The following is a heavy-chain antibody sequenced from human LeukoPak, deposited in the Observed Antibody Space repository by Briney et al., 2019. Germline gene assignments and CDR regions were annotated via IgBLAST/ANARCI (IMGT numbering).Heavy chain of an antibody. CDR1: GFTFSSYS. CDR3: ARQVQYGPGNEKSRAYYMDV. CDR2: ISSSSSYI. Sequence: GGSLRLSCAASGFTFSSYSMNWVRQAPGKGLEWVSSISSSSSYIYYADSVKGRFTISRDNAKNSLYLQMNSLRAEDTAVYYCARQVQYGPGNEKSRAYYMDVWGKGTTVTVSS. D-gene: IGHD3-10*01. J-gene: IGHJ6*03. V-gene: IGHV3-21*01.